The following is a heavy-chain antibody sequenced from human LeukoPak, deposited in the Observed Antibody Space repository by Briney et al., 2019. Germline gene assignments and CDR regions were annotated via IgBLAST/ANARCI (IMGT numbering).Heavy chain of an antibody. D-gene: IGHD5-12*01. CDR3: ASRYSGYDTEYFQH. J-gene: IGHJ1*01. Sequence: SETLSLTCTVSGGSISSSSYYWGWIRQPPGKGLEWIGYIYYSGSTNYNPSLKSRVTISVDTSKNQFSLKLSSVTAADTAVYYCASRYSGYDTEYFQHWGQGTLVTVSS. CDR1: GGSISSSSYY. CDR2: IYYSGST. V-gene: IGHV4-61*05.